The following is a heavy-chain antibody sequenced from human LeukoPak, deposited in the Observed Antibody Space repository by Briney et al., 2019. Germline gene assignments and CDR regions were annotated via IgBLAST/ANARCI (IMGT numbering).Heavy chain of an antibody. Sequence: PSETLSLTCTVSGGSLSSYYWSWIRQPPGKGLEWIGYIYNSGSANYNPSLKRRVTTSVDTSKNQLSLKLRPVTSSDPAVYYCAGFSSSWYYFDYWGQGTRVTVSS. CDR3: AGFSSSWYYFDY. CDR2: IYNSGSA. CDR1: GGSLSSYY. V-gene: IGHV4-59*03. J-gene: IGHJ4*02. D-gene: IGHD6-13*01.